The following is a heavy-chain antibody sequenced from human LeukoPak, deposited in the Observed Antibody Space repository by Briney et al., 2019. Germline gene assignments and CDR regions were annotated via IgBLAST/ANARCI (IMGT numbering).Heavy chain of an antibody. D-gene: IGHD1-26*01. Sequence: PSETLSLTCTVSGGPISSTSNYWGWIRQPPGKGLEWIGTISYSGSTYYNPSLKSRVAISVDTSKNWFSLNLSSVTAADTAMYYCARLTPYSGSPLGDYWGQGTLVTVSS. CDR3: ARLTPYSGSPLGDY. J-gene: IGHJ4*02. CDR1: GGPISSTSNY. V-gene: IGHV4-39*01. CDR2: ISYSGST.